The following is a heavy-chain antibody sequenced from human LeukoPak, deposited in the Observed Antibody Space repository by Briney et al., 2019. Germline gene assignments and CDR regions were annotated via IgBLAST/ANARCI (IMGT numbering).Heavy chain of an antibody. CDR3: ARENYDFWSGYSNYFDY. CDR2: INHSGST. J-gene: IGHJ4*02. CDR1: GGSFSGYY. V-gene: IGHV4-34*01. D-gene: IGHD3-3*01. Sequence: PSETLSLTCAVYGGSFSGYYWSWIRRPPGKGLEWIGEINHSGSTNYNPSLKSRVTISVDTSKNQFSLKLSSVTAADTAVYYCARENYDFWSGYSNYFDYWGQGTLVTVSS.